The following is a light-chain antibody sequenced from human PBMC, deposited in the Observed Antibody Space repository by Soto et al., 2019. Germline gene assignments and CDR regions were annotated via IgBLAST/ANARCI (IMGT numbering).Light chain of an antibody. Sequence: AIRMTQSPSSLSASTGDRVTITCRASQGISSYLAWYQQKPGKAPKLLIYAASTLQSGVPSRFSGSGSGTDFTLTISSLQSEDFAAYYGQQYYSYPPGLTFGGGTKVEIK. CDR3: QQYYSYPPGLT. V-gene: IGKV1-8*01. CDR2: AAS. CDR1: QGISSY. J-gene: IGKJ4*01.